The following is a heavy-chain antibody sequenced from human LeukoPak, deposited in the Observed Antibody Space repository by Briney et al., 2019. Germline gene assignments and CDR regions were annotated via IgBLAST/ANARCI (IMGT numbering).Heavy chain of an antibody. Sequence: PSETLSLTCTVSGGSISNYYWSWIRQPAGKGLEWIGRIYSSGSTNYNPSLKSRVTMSIDTSKNQFSLKLTSVTAADTALYYCARDDHYSSSWYYYGMDVWGQGTTVTVSS. CDR3: ARDDHYSSSWYYYGMDV. J-gene: IGHJ6*02. CDR2: IYSSGST. V-gene: IGHV4-4*07. D-gene: IGHD6-13*01. CDR1: GGSISNYY.